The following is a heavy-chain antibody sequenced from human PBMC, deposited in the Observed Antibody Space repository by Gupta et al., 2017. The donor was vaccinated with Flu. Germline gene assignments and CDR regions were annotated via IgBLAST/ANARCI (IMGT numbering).Heavy chain of an antibody. CDR3: ARDRRDLDKGYYYYYMDV. Sequence: QVQLVQSGGGLVNPGGSLGLSCVASGFTFTDHFMSWIRPAPGEGPEWVAYITSSGSSVYYADSVKGRFTVTRDNARNSVFLHMHNLRPQDTAIYYCARDRRDLDKGYYYYYMDVWGKGATVTVSS. D-gene: IGHD3-9*01. CDR1: GFTFTDHF. J-gene: IGHJ6*03. CDR2: ITSSGSSV. V-gene: IGHV3-11*01.